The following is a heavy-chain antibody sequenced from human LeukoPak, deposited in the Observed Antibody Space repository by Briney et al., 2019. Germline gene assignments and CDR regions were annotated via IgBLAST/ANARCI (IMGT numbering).Heavy chain of an antibody. CDR2: IKSKTSGGTT. J-gene: IGHJ4*02. Sequence: GGSLRLSCAASGFTFSDAWMSWVRQAPGKGLEWLGLIKSKTSGGTTDYAAPVKGRFTISRDDSKNTLYLQMNSLKTEDTAVYFCTSDLEGASPGVDYWGQGTLVTVSP. CDR3: TSDLEGASPGVDY. D-gene: IGHD1-1*01. CDR1: GFTFSDAW. V-gene: IGHV3-15*01.